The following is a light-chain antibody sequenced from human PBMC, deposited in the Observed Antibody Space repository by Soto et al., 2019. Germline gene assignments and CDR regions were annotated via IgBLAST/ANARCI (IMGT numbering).Light chain of an antibody. CDR1: QSINSRY. Sequence: EIVLTQSPGTLSLSPGERATLSCRASQSINSRYLAWYQQKPGQAPRLLIYGASSRATGIPDRFSGSGSGTDFTLTISRLEPADFAEYYSQQFGSSPGFTFGPGTKVDIK. V-gene: IGKV3-20*01. CDR2: GAS. J-gene: IGKJ3*01. CDR3: QQFGSSPGFT.